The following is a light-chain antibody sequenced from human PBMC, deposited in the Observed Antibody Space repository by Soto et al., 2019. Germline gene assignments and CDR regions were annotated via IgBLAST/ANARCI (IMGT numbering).Light chain of an antibody. CDR3: CSYAGSYSRV. V-gene: IGLV2-11*01. J-gene: IGLJ3*02. CDR2: DVS. CDR1: SRDVGGYNY. Sequence: QSALTQPRSVSGSPGQSVTISCTGTSRDVGGYNYVSWYQQHPGKAPKVIIYDVSRRPSGVPDRFSGSKSGNTASLTISGLQAEDEADYYCCSYAGSYSRVFGGGTKVTAL.